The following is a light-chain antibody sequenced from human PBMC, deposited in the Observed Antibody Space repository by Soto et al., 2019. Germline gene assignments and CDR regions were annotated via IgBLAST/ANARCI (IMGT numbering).Light chain of an antibody. CDR3: QQLSSYTLT. V-gene: IGKV3-20*01. CDR1: QTVRNNY. CDR2: DAS. Sequence: EFVWTQSPGTLSLSPGERATLSCRASQTVRNNYLAWYQQKPGQAPRLLIYDASSRATGIPDRFSGGGSGTDFNLTISRLETEDFAVYDCQQLSSYTLTFGGGTKVEIK. J-gene: IGKJ4*01.